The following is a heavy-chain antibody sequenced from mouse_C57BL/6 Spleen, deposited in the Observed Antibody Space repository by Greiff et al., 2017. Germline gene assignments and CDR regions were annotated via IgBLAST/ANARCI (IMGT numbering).Heavy chain of an antibody. D-gene: IGHD2-2*01. J-gene: IGHJ4*01. Sequence: VMLVESGAELVKPGASVKISCKASGYAFSSYWMNWVKQRPGKGLEWIGQIYPGDGDTNYNGKFKGKATLTADKSSSTAYMQLSSLTSEDSAVYFCARQAYGYDGYAMDYWGQGTSVTVSS. CDR2: IYPGDGDT. CDR3: ARQAYGYDGYAMDY. CDR1: GYAFSSYW. V-gene: IGHV1-80*01.